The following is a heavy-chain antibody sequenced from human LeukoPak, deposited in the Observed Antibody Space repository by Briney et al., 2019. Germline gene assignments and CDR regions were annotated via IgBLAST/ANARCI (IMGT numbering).Heavy chain of an antibody. CDR3: ARGGQIDGYNNAFDI. CDR1: GYTFTSYA. CDR2: INAGNGNT. V-gene: IGHV1-3*01. Sequence: GASVKVSCKASGYTFTSYAMHWVRQAPGQRLEWMGWINAGNGNTKYSQKFQGRVTITRDTSASTAYMELSSLRSEDTAVYYCARGGQIDGYNNAFDIWGQGTMVTVSS. J-gene: IGHJ3*02. D-gene: IGHD5-24*01.